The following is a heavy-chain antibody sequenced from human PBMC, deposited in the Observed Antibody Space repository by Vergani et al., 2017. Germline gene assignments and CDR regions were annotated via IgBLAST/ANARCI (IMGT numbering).Heavy chain of an antibody. D-gene: IGHD6-6*01. CDR3: ARGAGVSFLAFDI. CDR1: GFTFTSSA. CDR2: IVVGSGNT. J-gene: IGHJ3*02. V-gene: IGHV1-58*02. Sequence: QLVQSGAEVKKPGSSVKVSCKASGFTFTSSAMQWVRQARGQRLEWIGWIVVGSGNTNYAQKFQERVTITRDMSTSTAYMELSSLRSEDTAVYYCARGAGVSFLAFDIWGQGTMVTVSS.